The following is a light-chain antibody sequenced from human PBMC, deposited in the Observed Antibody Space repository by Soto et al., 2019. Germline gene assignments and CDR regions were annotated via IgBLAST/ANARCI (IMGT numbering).Light chain of an antibody. CDR3: QQYSNWPRS. CDR2: GAS. J-gene: IGKJ1*01. Sequence: EIVMTQSPATLSVSPGERATLSCRASPTVSTTLAWYQQKPGQAPRLLIYGASTRVTGIPARFSGSGSGTEFTLTISSLQSEDFAVYCCQQYSNWPRSFGQGTKVEIK. V-gene: IGKV3-15*01. CDR1: PTVSTT.